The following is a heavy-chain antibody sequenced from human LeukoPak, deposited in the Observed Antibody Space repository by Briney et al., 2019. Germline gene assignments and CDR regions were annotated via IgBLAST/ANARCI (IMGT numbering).Heavy chain of an antibody. CDR3: ARDSLAGNLLDL. V-gene: IGHV4-59*01. J-gene: IGHJ2*01. CDR2: TYYSGST. D-gene: IGHD4-23*01. Sequence: PSETLSLTCTVSGGSISSYYWGWIRQPPGKGLEWIGYTYYSGSTNYNPSLKGRFTISVDTSKNQFSLKLSSVTAADTAVYYCARDSLAGNLLDLWGRGTLVTVSS. CDR1: GGSISSYY.